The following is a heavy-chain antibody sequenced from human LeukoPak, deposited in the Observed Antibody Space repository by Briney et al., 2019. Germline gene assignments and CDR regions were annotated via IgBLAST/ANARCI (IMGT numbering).Heavy chain of an antibody. CDR1: GFTFSSYS. J-gene: IGHJ3*02. CDR3: ARERAGIFAFDI. V-gene: IGHV3-48*01. CDR2: ISSSSTI. D-gene: IGHD6-19*01. Sequence: PGGSLRLSCAASGFTFSSYSMNWVRQAPGKGLEWVSYISSSSTIYYADSVKGRFTISGDNAKNSLYLQMNSLRAEDTAVYYCARERAGIFAFDIWGQGTMVTVSS.